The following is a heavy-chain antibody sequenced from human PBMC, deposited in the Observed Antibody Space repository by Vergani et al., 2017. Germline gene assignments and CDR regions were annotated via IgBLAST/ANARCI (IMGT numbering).Heavy chain of an antibody. D-gene: IGHD3-10*01. V-gene: IGHV1-69*12. CDR2: IIPIFGTA. CDR3: ARDGGFTMVRGVIGPYYFDY. CDR1: GGTFSSYA. J-gene: IGHJ4*02. Sequence: QVQLVQSGAEVTKPGSSVKVSCKASGGTFSSYAISWVRQAPGQGLEWMGVIIPIFGTANYAQKFQGRVTITADEVTSTAYMELSSLRSEDTAVYYCARDGGFTMVRGVIGPYYFDYWGQGTLVTVSS.